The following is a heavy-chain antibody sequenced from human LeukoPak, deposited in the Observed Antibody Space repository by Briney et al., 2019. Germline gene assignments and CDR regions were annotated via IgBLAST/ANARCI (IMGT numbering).Heavy chain of an antibody. Sequence: PSETLSLTCSVSGGFVMSSSNYWGWIRQPPGKGLEWIGNIYYTGDTNYNPSLKSRVTISLDPSKNQFSLQMISMTAADTAVYYCARSRPSSNWPNYYYYYMEVWGKGTTVSVTS. V-gene: IGHV4-39*07. CDR2: IYYTGDT. CDR1: GGFVMSSSNY. D-gene: IGHD6-13*01. J-gene: IGHJ6*03. CDR3: ARSRPSSNWPNYYYYYMEV.